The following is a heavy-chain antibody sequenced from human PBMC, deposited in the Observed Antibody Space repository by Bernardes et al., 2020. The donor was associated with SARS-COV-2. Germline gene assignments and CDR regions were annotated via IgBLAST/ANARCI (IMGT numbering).Heavy chain of an antibody. CDR2: IYSGGNT. CDR3: ASGPYDHDGTAYSAIDY. J-gene: IGHJ4*02. V-gene: IGHV3-53*04. D-gene: IGHD2-21*02. CDR1: AFTVRNDY. Sequence: GGSLRLSCAASAFTVRNDYMSWLRQTPGKGLEWVSVIYSGGNTYYTDSAKGRFTISRHISENTLYLHMNSLRSEDTAVYYCASGPYDHDGTAYSAIDYWGQGILVTVAS.